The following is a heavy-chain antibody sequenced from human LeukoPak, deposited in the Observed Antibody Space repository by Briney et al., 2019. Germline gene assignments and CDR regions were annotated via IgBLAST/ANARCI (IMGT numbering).Heavy chain of an antibody. V-gene: IGHV1-46*01. Sequence: ASVKVTCKTSGYTFTNYYMHWVRQAPGQGLEWMGIINPSGGSTSYAQKFQGRVTMTRDTSTSTVYMELSSLRSEDTAVYYCARDLYLRWQPYYGMDVWGQGTTVTVSS. CDR2: INPSGGST. D-gene: IGHD4-23*01. J-gene: IGHJ6*02. CDR3: ARDLYLRWQPYYGMDV. CDR1: GYTFTNYY.